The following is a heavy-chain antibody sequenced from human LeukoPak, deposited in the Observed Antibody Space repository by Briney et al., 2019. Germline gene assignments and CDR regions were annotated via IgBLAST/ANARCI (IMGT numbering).Heavy chain of an antibody. CDR1: GFTFRDYW. CDR2: ISSSSSYI. J-gene: IGHJ4*02. CDR3: AKGPDYGDYDFDY. V-gene: IGHV3-21*04. D-gene: IGHD4-17*01. Sequence: GGSLRLSCVGSGFTFRDYWMSWVRQAPGKGLEWVSSISSSSSYIYYADSVKGRFTISRDNSKNTLYLQMNSLRAEDTAVYYCAKGPDYGDYDFDYWGQGTLVTVSS.